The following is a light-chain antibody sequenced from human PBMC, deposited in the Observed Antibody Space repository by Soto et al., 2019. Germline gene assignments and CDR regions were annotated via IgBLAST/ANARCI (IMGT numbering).Light chain of an antibody. V-gene: IGKV3-20*01. CDR1: QSVSSSY. Sequence: EIVLTQSPGTLSLSPGERATLSCRASQSVSSSYLAWYQQKPGQAPRLLIYGASSRATGITDRFSGRGSGTDFTLTISRLEPEDFGVYYCQQYGRSPLTFGGGTKVEIK. CDR2: GAS. CDR3: QQYGRSPLT. J-gene: IGKJ4*01.